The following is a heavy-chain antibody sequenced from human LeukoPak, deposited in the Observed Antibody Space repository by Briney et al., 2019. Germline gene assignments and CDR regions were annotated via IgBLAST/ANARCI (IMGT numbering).Heavy chain of an antibody. CDR1: GGSMSSDY. J-gene: IGHJ4*02. V-gene: IGHV4-4*07. Sequence: PSETLSLTCSASGGSMSSDYYSWIQQPTGKGLEWIGRIYTSGSTNYNPSLQSRVTMSVDTSKNQFSLRLSSVTADTAVYYCCRSAYTYGPFDYWGQGTLVAVSS. D-gene: IGHD3-16*01. CDR3: CRSAYTYGPFDY. CDR2: IYTSGST.